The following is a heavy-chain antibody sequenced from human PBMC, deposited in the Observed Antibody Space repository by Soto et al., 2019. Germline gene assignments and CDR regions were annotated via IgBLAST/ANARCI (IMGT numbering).Heavy chain of an antibody. CDR1: GGSFSGYY. V-gene: IGHV4-34*01. J-gene: IGHJ6*02. CDR2: INHSGST. CDR3: ARGRYCSGGSCHSSKNYYYYYGMDV. D-gene: IGHD2-15*01. Sequence: SETLSPTCAVYGGSFSGYYWSWIRQPPGKGLEWIGEINHSGSTNYNPSLKSRVTISVDTSKNQFSLKLSSVTAADTAVYYCARGRYCSGGSCHSSKNYYYYYGMDVWGQGTTVTVSS.